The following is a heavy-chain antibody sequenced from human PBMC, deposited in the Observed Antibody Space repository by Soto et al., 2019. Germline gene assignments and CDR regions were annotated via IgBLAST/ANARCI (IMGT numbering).Heavy chain of an antibody. CDR2: IIPMYGAA. CDR3: AREQVAVTEGGGGALDT. CDR1: GGTFNSYP. D-gene: IGHD2-21*01. V-gene: IGHV1-69*06. J-gene: IGHJ3*02. Sequence: QVQLVQSGAEVKKPGSSVKVSCKASGGTFNSYPINWVRQAPGQGLEWMGGIIPMYGAANYAQKFQGRVTMTADKSTTTAYMVLDRLRSDDTAVYYCAREQVAVTEGGGGALDTWGQGTMVTVSS.